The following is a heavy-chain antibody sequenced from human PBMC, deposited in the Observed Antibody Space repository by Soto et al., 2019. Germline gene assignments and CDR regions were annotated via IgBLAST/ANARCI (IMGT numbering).Heavy chain of an antibody. D-gene: IGHD3-9*01. Sequence: ASVKVSCKASGYTFTGYYMHWVRQAPGQGLEWMGWINPNSGGTNYAQKFQGRVTMTRDTSISTAYMELSRLRSDDTAVYYCARDRGRDDILTGYYEFDYWGQGTLVTVSS. V-gene: IGHV1-2*02. J-gene: IGHJ4*02. CDR2: INPNSGGT. CDR3: ARDRGRDDILTGYYEFDY. CDR1: GYTFTGYY.